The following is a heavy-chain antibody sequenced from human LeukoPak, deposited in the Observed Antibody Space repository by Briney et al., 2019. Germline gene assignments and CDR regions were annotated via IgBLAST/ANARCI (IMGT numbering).Heavy chain of an antibody. CDR2: IIPIFGPA. V-gene: IGHV1-69*13. Sequence: SVKVSCKASGGTFSSYAISWVRQAPGQGLEWMGGIIPIFGPANYAQKFQGRVTITADESTSTAYMELSSLRSEDTAVYYCARRYGGNSYGWFDPRGQGTLVTVSS. CDR1: GGTFSSYA. J-gene: IGHJ5*02. D-gene: IGHD4-23*01. CDR3: ARRYGGNSYGWFDP.